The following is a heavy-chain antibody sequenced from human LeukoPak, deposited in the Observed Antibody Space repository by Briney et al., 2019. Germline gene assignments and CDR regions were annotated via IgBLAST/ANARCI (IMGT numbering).Heavy chain of an antibody. V-gene: IGHV4-34*01. CDR1: GGSFSGYY. CDR2: INHSGST. Sequence: PSETLSLTCAVYGGSFSGYYWSWIRQPPGQGLEWNGEINHSGSTNYNPSLKSRVTISVDTSKNQFSLKLSSVTAADTAVYYCAGGVYYGSGSYPYYYYYGMDVWGQGTTVTVSS. D-gene: IGHD3-10*01. CDR3: AGGVYYGSGSYPYYYYYGMDV. J-gene: IGHJ6*02.